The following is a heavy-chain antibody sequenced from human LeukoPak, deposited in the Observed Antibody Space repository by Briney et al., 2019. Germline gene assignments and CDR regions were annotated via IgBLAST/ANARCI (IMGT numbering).Heavy chain of an antibody. Sequence: GGSLRLSCAAAGFTVSSNYMSWVRQAPGKGLEWVSVIYSGGSTYYADSVKGRFTISRDNSKNTLYLQMNSLRAEDTAVYYCARVKDILTGYYAVDYWGQGTLVTVSS. J-gene: IGHJ4*02. CDR1: GFTVSSNY. D-gene: IGHD3-9*01. CDR3: ARVKDILTGYYAVDY. CDR2: IYSGGST. V-gene: IGHV3-66*01.